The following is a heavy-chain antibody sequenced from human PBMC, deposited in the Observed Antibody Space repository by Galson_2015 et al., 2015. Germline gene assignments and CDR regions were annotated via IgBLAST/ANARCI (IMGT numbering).Heavy chain of an antibody. J-gene: IGHJ5*02. CDR3: ARGQIVVVPAAQNNWFDP. D-gene: IGHD2-2*01. V-gene: IGHV4-34*01. CDR2: INHSGST. Sequence: ETLSLTCAVYGGSFSGYYWSWIRQPPGKGLEWIGEINHSGSTNYNPSLKSRVTISVDTSKNQFSLKLSSVTAADTAVYYCARGQIVVVPAAQNNWFDPWGQGTLVTVSS. CDR1: GGSFSGYY.